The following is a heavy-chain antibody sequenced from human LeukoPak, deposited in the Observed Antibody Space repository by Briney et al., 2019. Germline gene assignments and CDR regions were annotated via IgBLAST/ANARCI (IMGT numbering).Heavy chain of an antibody. J-gene: IGHJ4*02. Sequence: PGGSLRLSCAASGFSFSNYWMHWVRQAPGKGLVWVTRMNSDGSATYYADSVQGRFTISRDNAKKTLYLQMNSLRAEDTAMYFCAKGPNYFDSWGQGTLVTVSS. V-gene: IGHV3-74*01. CDR2: MNSDGSAT. CDR3: AKGPNYFDS. CDR1: GFSFSNYW.